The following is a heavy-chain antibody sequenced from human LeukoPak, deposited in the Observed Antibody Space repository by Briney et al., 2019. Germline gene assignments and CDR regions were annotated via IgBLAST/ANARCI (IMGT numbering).Heavy chain of an antibody. D-gene: IGHD3-3*01. J-gene: IGHJ6*03. CDR2: IYHSGST. CDR1: GYSISSGYY. V-gene: IGHV4-38-2*01. CDR3: ARTSTIFGTYYMDV. Sequence: SETLSLTCAVSGYSISSGYYWGWIRQPPGQGLEWIGSIYHSGSTYYNPSLKSRVTMSVDTSKNQFSLKLSSVTAADTAVYYCARTSTIFGTYYMDVWGKGTTVTVSS.